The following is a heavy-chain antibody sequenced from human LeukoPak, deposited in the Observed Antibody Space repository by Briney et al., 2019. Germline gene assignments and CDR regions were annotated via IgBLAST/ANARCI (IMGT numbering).Heavy chain of an antibody. CDR1: GFTFSSYS. D-gene: IGHD3-22*01. J-gene: IGHJ4*02. CDR2: ISSSSSYI. V-gene: IGHV3-21*01. Sequence: GGSLRLSCAASGFTFSSYSMNWVRQPPGKGREWVSSISSSSSYIYYAYSVKGRFTISSDNANNSLYLKLNTLSAEDTAVYYCARDTMDSSGYLWGQGTLVTVSS. CDR3: ARDTMDSSGYL.